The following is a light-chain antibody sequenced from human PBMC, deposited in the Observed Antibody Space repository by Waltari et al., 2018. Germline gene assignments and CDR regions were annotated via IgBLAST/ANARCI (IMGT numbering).Light chain of an antibody. CDR3: QKYERLPAT. Sequence: EIVLTQSPGTLSLSLGDRATPSCRASQSIGRSVVWYQQRPGQAPRLLIYDISRRATGIPDRFSGSGYGTDFSLTISRLEPEDFAVYYCQKYERLPATFGQGTTVEIK. CDR1: QSIGRS. J-gene: IGKJ1*01. V-gene: IGKV3-20*01. CDR2: DIS.